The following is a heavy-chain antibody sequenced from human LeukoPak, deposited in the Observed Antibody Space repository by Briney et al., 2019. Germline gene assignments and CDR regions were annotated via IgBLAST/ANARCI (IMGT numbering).Heavy chain of an antibody. J-gene: IGHJ6*03. Sequence: KSSETLSLTCTVSGGSISSYYWSWIRQPPGKGLEWIGYIYYSGSTNYNPSLKSRVTISVDTSKNQFSLKLSSVTAADTAVYYRARAQSELLSYYYYYYMDVWGKGTTVTVSS. D-gene: IGHD1-26*01. CDR3: ARAQSELLSYYYYYYMDV. V-gene: IGHV4-59*01. CDR2: IYYSGST. CDR1: GGSISSYY.